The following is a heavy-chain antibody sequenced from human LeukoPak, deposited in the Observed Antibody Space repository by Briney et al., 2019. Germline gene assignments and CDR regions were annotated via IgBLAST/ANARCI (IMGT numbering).Heavy chain of an antibody. Sequence: KPSETLSPTCAVYGGSFSGYYWSWIRQPPGKGLEWIEEINHSGRTNYNPSLKSRVTISVDTSKNQFSLKLSPVPAADTAVYYCARGLCSVVGNYYYGMDVWGKGTTVTVSS. J-gene: IGHJ6*04. CDR1: GGSFSGYY. CDR2: INHSGRT. CDR3: ARGLCSVVGNYYYGMDV. V-gene: IGHV4-34*01. D-gene: IGHD2-2*01.